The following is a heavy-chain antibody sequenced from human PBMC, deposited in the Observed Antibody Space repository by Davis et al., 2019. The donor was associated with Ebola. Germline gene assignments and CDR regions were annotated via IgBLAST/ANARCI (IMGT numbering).Heavy chain of an antibody. CDR2: ISINSGST. V-gene: IGHV3-11*06. CDR1: GFSFSDYY. J-gene: IGHJ4*02. CDR3: ARGPRKMATTNFDY. D-gene: IGHD5-24*01. Sequence: GESLKISCAASGFSFSDYYMSWIRQAPGKGLEWVSYISINSGSTNYADSVKGRFTISRDNAKNSLYLQMNSLRAEDTAVYYCARGPRKMATTNFDYWGQGTLVTVSS.